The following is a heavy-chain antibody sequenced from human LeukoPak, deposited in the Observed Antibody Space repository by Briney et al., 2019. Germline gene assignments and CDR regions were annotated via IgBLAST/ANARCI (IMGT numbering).Heavy chain of an antibody. CDR3: ARDYYDSSGYYYPLN. CDR1: GGSFSGYY. Sequence: SETLSLTCAVYGGSFSGYYWSWIRQPPGKGLEWIGSIYYSGSTYYNPSLKSRVTISVDTSKNQFSLKLSSVTAADTAVYYCARDYYDSSGYYYPLNWGQGTLVTVSS. D-gene: IGHD3-22*01. V-gene: IGHV4-34*01. J-gene: IGHJ4*02. CDR2: IYYSGST.